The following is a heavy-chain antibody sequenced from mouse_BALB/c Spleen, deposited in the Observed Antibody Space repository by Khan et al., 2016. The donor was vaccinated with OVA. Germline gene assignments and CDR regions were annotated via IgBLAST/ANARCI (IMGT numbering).Heavy chain of an antibody. CDR1: GFTFSSYS. J-gene: IGHJ3*01. Sequence: EVELVESGGDLVKPGGSLKLSCAASGFTFSSYSMSWVRQTPDKRLEWVATIGTGGDYTYYPDNVKGRFIISRDDAKNTLYLQMSSLKSEDTAMYYCASHLTGSFAYWGQGTLVTVSA. V-gene: IGHV5-6*01. CDR3: ASHLTGSFAY. CDR2: IGTGGDYT. D-gene: IGHD4-1*01.